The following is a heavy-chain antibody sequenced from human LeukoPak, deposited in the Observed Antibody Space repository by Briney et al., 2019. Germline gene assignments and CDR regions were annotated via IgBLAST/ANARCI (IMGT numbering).Heavy chain of an antibody. V-gene: IGHV3-33*01. CDR1: GFTXSSYX. CDR3: AREPRYSGSYYQFDY. D-gene: IGHD1-26*01. Sequence: XSCXAXGFTXSSYXMHXVRQAXGKGLEGXXXXXYDGSNKYYADSVKGRFTISRDNSKNTLYLQMNSLRAEDTAMYYCAREPRYSGSYYQFDYWGQGTLVTVSS. J-gene: IGHJ4*02. CDR2: XXYDGSNK.